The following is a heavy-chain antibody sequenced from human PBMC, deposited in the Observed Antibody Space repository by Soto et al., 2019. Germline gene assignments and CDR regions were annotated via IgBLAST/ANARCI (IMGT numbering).Heavy chain of an antibody. J-gene: IGHJ3*01. Sequence: PGESLKISCKGSGYSFTSYWIGWVRQMPGKGLEWMGIIYPGDSDTRYSPSFQGHVTISADKSISTAYLQWSSLKASDTAMYYCARATGHCSSISCYPDAFDVWGQGTMVTVSS. CDR2: IYPGDSDT. D-gene: IGHD2-2*01. CDR3: ARATGHCSSISCYPDAFDV. V-gene: IGHV5-51*01. CDR1: GYSFTSYW.